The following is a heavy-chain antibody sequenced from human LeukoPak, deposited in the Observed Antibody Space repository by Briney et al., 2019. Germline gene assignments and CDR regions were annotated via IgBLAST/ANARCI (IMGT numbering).Heavy chain of an antibody. CDR3: ARGAEWLSHHYYYYYMDV. CDR1: GGTFSSYA. CDR2: IIPIFGTA. V-gene: IGHV1-69*05. J-gene: IGHJ6*03. D-gene: IGHD3-3*01. Sequence: ASVKVSCKASGGTFSSYAISWVRQAPGQGLEWMGGIIPIFGTANYAQKFQGRVTITTDESTSTAYMELSSLRSEDTAVYYCARGAEWLSHHYYYYYMDVWGKGTTVTVSS.